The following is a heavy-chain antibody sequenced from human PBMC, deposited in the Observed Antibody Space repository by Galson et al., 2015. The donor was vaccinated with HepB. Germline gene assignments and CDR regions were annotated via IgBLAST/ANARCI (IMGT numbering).Heavy chain of an antibody. CDR3: ASGIAVAQRDRAPRLVDY. CDR2: ISSSGSTI. D-gene: IGHD6-19*01. CDR1: GFTFSDYY. Sequence: SLRLSCAASGFTFSDYYMSWIRQAPGKGLEWVSYISSSGSTIYYADSVKGRFTISRDNAKNSLYLQMNSLRAEDTAVYYCASGIAVAQRDRAPRLVDYWGQGTLVTVSS. V-gene: IGHV3-11*01. J-gene: IGHJ4*02.